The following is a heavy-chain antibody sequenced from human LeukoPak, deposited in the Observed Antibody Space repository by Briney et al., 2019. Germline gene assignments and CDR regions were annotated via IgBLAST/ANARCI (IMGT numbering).Heavy chain of an antibody. CDR3: ARRYYYNLGSFPFYF. J-gene: IGHJ4*02. V-gene: IGHV4-34*01. CDR1: GGPFSGYF. D-gene: IGHD3-10*01. Sequence: SETLSLTCAVSGGPFSGYFWSWIRPSSGKGLEWIGEIHNSGTTNYNPSLNSRVTSSEDTSKNQFYLNPSSVTAADTAVYYCARRYYYNLGSFPFYFWGQGTLVTVSS. CDR2: IHNSGTT.